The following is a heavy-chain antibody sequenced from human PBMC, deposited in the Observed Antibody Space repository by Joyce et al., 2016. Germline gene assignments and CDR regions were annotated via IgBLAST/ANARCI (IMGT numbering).Heavy chain of an antibody. Sequence: QVQLQQWGAGLLKPSETLSLTCAAYGGSFSNYYWSWIRQSPGKGLEWIGEINHSGSTNYNPSLRSRVTISVDTSKNQFSLRVSSVTAADTAIYYCARGRFGFDPWGQGTLVTVSS. V-gene: IGHV4-34*01. CDR2: INHSGST. J-gene: IGHJ5*02. CDR1: GGSFSNYY. CDR3: ARGRFGFDP.